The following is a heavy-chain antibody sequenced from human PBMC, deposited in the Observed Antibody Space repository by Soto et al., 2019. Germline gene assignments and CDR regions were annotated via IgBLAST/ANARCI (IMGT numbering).Heavy chain of an antibody. CDR3: ARRDSGLDY. Sequence: LSLTFAVSGGSISGGGYSWSWIRQPPGKGLEWIGYIYHSGSTYYNPSLKSRVTISVDRSKNQFSLKLSSVTAADTAVYYCARRDSGLDYWGQGTLVTVSS. CDR2: IYHSGST. V-gene: IGHV4-30-2*01. J-gene: IGHJ4*02. D-gene: IGHD1-26*01. CDR1: GGSISGGGYS.